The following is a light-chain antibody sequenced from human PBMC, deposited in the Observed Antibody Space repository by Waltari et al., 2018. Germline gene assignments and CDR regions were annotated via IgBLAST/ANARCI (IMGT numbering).Light chain of an antibody. V-gene: IGKV3-20*01. CDR2: GTS. J-gene: IGKJ4*01. Sequence: CRASQSVTSISLTWYQKKVGQAPKLLIYGTSSRATGIPDRFSGSGSGTEFTLTISRLEPEDFAVYYCQQYDGEVVTFGGGTKVEI. CDR3: QQYDGEVVT. CDR1: QSVTSIS.